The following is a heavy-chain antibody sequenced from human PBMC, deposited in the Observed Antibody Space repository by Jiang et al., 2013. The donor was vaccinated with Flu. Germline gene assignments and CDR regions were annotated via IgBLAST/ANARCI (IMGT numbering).Heavy chain of an antibody. Sequence: GKGLEWIGYIITWEHLLQPSLKSRVTISVDTSKNQFSLKLSSVTAADTAVYYCARIVVVINSVDYWGQGTLVTVSS. CDR2: IITWEH. CDR3: ARIVVVINSVDY. J-gene: IGHJ4*02. D-gene: IGHD3-22*01. V-gene: IGHV4-30-4*01.